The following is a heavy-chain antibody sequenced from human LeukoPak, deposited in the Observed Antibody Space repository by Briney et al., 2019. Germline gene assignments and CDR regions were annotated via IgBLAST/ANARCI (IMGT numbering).Heavy chain of an antibody. CDR2: IYTTGST. CDR1: GGSIRNYH. V-gene: IGHV4-4*07. CDR3: AREAGDTNGYYYDKGAFDI. Sequence: SETLSLTCTVSGGSIRNYHWSWIRQPAGKGLEWIGRIYTTGSTNYNPSLKSRVTMSVDTSKNQFPLKLSFVTAADTAVYYCAREAGDTNGYYYDKGAFDIWGQGTKVTVSS. D-gene: IGHD3-22*01. J-gene: IGHJ3*02.